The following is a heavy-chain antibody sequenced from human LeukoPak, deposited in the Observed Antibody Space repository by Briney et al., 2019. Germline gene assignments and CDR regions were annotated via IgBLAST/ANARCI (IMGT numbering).Heavy chain of an antibody. CDR2: ISAYNGNT. Sequence: GASVKVSCKASGYTFTSYGISWVRQAPGQGLEWMGWISAYNGNTNYAQKLQGRVTMTTDTSTSTAYMELRSLRSDDTAVYYCARVSVEEYYDFWSGYYRYNWFDPWGQGTLVTVSS. CDR3: ARVSVEEYYDFWSGYYRYNWFDP. CDR1: GYTFTSYG. V-gene: IGHV1-18*01. J-gene: IGHJ5*02. D-gene: IGHD3-3*01.